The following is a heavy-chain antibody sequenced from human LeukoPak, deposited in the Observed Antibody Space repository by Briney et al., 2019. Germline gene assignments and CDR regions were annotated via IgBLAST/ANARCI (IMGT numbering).Heavy chain of an antibody. CDR3: AKDRDDILTGYFPNPFDY. D-gene: IGHD3-9*01. Sequence: GGSLRLSRAASGFTFSSYAMSWVRQAPGKGLEWVSAISGSGGSTYYADSVKGRFTISRDNSKNTLYLQMNSLRAEDTAVYYCAKDRDDILTGYFPNPFDYWGQGTLVTVSS. CDR2: ISGSGGST. V-gene: IGHV3-23*01. J-gene: IGHJ4*02. CDR1: GFTFSSYA.